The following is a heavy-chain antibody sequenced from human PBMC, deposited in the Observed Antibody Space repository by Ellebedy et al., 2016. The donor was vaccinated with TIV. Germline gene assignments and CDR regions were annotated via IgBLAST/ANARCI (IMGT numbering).Heavy chain of an antibody. CDR3: ARCGSGGYYNVPFDY. V-gene: IGHV4-39*01. Sequence: SETLSLTXSVSGGSISSSNYYWGWIRQPPGKGLEWIGTIFYTGTTYYNPSLKSRVTISVDTSKNEFSLKLSSVTAADTAVYYCARCGSGGYYNVPFDYWGQGTLVTVSS. D-gene: IGHD3-10*01. CDR2: IFYTGTT. J-gene: IGHJ4*02. CDR1: GGSISSSNYY.